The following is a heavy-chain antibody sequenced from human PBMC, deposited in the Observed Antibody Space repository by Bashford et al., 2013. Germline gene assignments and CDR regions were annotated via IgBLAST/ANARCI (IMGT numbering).Heavy chain of an antibody. Sequence: GGSLRLSCAASGFTVSSDDMHWVRQATGKGLEWVSAIGTGGDSYYSDSVKGRFTISRENAKNSLYLQMNSLRAGDTAVYYCAREIKDYGGISDWYFDLWGRGTLVTVSS. CDR3: AREIKDYGGISDWYFDL. CDR2: IGTGGDS. CDR1: GFTVSSDD. J-gene: IGHJ2*01. D-gene: IGHD4-23*01. V-gene: IGHV3-13*01.